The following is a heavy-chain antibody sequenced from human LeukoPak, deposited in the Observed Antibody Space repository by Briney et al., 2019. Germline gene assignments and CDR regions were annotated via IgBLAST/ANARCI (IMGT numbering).Heavy chain of an antibody. Sequence: ASVKVSCKASGYTFTGYYMHWVRQAPGQGLEWMGWINPNSGGTNYAQKFQGRVTITRDTSISTAYMELSRLRSDDTAVYYCARALRGLGYCSSTSCYFGYWGQGTLVTVSS. CDR2: INPNSGGT. CDR3: ARALRGLGYCSSTSCYFGY. V-gene: IGHV1-2*02. D-gene: IGHD2-2*01. J-gene: IGHJ4*02. CDR1: GYTFTGYY.